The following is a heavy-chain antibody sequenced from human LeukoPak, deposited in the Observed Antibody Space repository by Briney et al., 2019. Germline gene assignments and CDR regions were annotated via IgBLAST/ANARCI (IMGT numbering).Heavy chain of an antibody. Sequence: PSETLSLTCTVSGGSISGYYWSWIRLPPGKGLEWIGYVFHSGSTYYNPSLKSRVTISVDTSKNQFSLKVTSVIAADTAVYFCARFPYSGISHYFDYWGQGALVTVSS. D-gene: IGHD1-26*01. CDR3: ARFPYSGISHYFDY. J-gene: IGHJ4*02. V-gene: IGHV4-59*01. CDR1: GGSISGYY. CDR2: VFHSGST.